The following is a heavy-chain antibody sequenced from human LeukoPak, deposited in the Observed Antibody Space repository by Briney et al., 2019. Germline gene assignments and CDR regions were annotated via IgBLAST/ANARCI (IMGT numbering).Heavy chain of an antibody. CDR1: GFTFSSYS. V-gene: IGHV3-21*01. CDR3: ARDDTITAGGKYYYHGMDV. J-gene: IGHJ6*02. CDR2: ISSSSNYI. D-gene: IGHD3-16*01. Sequence: PGGSLRLSCAASGFTFSSYSMNWVRQAPGKGLEWVSSISSSSNYIYYADSVKGRFTISRDNAKNSLYLQMNSLRAEDTAVYYCARDDTITAGGKYYYHGMDVWGQGTTVTVSS.